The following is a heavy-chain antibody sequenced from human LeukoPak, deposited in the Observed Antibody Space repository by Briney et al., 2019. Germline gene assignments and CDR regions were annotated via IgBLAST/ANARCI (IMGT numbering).Heavy chain of an antibody. CDR2: ISAYNGNT. Sequence: ASVKVSCKASGYTFTSCGISWVRQAPGQGLEWMGWISAYNGNTNYAQKLQGRVTMTTDTSTSTAYMELRSLRSDDTAVYYCARVGNSSGWKRVYYFDYWGQGTLVTVSS. J-gene: IGHJ4*02. CDR1: GYTFTSCG. V-gene: IGHV1-18*01. D-gene: IGHD6-19*01. CDR3: ARVGNSSGWKRVYYFDY.